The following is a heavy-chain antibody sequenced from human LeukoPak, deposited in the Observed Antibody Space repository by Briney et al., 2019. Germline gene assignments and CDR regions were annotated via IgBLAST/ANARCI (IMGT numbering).Heavy chain of an antibody. D-gene: IGHD6-13*01. CDR1: GVSISNNNYY. CDR3: AKLAGELADY. Sequence: SETLSLTCTVSGVSISNNNYYWGWIRQPPGKGLEWIGSIIYSGRTYYNPSLKSRVTISVDTSKNQFSLKLTSVTAADTAVYYCAKLAGELADYWGQGTLVTVSS. J-gene: IGHJ4*02. V-gene: IGHV4-39*07. CDR2: IIYSGRT.